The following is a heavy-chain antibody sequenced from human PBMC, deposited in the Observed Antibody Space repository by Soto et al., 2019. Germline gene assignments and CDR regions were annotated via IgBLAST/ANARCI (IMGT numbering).Heavy chain of an antibody. Sequence: SETLSLTCTVSGGSISSSSYYWGWIRQPPGKGLEWIGRIYYNGSTYYNPSLKSRVTMSVDTSKNQFSLKLISVTAADTAVYYCARHFVAVVIKGWGYWGQGTLVTVSS. D-gene: IGHD3-22*01. J-gene: IGHJ4*02. CDR3: ARHFVAVVIKGWGY. V-gene: IGHV4-39*01. CDR2: IYYNGST. CDR1: GGSISSSSYY.